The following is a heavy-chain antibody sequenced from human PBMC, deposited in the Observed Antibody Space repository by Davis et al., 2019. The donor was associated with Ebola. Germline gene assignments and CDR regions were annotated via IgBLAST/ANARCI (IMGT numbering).Heavy chain of an antibody. V-gene: IGHV1-18*01. D-gene: IGHD4-23*01. CDR2: ISAYNGNT. CDR1: GGTFSSYT. CDR3: AAPYGGKLAFDI. J-gene: IGHJ3*02. Sequence: AASVKVSCKASGGTFSSYTISWVRQAPGQGLEWMGWISAYNGNTNYAQKLQGRVTMTTDTSTSTAYMELSSLRSEDTAVYYCAAPYGGKLAFDIWGQGTMVTVSS.